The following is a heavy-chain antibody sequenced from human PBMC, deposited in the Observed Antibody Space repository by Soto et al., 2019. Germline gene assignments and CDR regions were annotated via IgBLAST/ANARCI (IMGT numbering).Heavy chain of an antibody. CDR3: ARSSGSYSKWFDS. Sequence: GASVKVSCKTSGYTFTAYYMHWLRQAPGHGLEWLGRTSPRTGGAKYSHKFQGRVSMTRNTSITTAYMELTGLSTDDTAVYYCARSSGSYSKWFDSWGQGTLVTVSS. CDR1: GYTFTAYY. J-gene: IGHJ5*01. D-gene: IGHD3-10*01. V-gene: IGHV1-2*06. CDR2: TSPRTGGA.